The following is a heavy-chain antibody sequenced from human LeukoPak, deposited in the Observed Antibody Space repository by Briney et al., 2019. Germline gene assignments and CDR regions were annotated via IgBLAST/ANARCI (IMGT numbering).Heavy chain of an antibody. Sequence: SGTLSLTCAVSGGSISSSNWWSWVRQPPGKGLEWIGEIYHSGSTNYNPSLKSRVTISVDTSKNQFSLKLSSVTAADTAVYYCARLAADKDAFDIWGQGTMVTVSS. V-gene: IGHV4-4*02. J-gene: IGHJ3*02. CDR2: IYHSGST. D-gene: IGHD6-13*01. CDR3: ARLAADKDAFDI. CDR1: GGSISSSNW.